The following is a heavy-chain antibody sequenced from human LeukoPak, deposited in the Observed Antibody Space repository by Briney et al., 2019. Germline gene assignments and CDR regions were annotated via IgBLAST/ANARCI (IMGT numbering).Heavy chain of an antibody. V-gene: IGHV3-23*01. CDR1: GFTFSSYA. J-gene: IGHJ4*02. CDR2: ISGTGERT. Sequence: PGGSLRLSCAASGFTFSSYALSWVRQAPGKGLEWVSGISGTGERTSYADSVKGRFAISRDNSQNTLYLQMDSLRVEDTAVYYCAREPGTTLLTRLYLWGQGTLVTVSS. CDR3: AREPGTTLLTRLYL. D-gene: IGHD3-10*01.